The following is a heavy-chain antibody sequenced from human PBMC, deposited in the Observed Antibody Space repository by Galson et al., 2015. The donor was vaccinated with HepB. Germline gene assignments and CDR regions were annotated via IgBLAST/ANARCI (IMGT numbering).Heavy chain of an antibody. Sequence: SLRLSCAASGFTFSDYYMSWIRQAPGKGLEWVSYISSSSSYTNYADSVKGRFTISRDNAKNSLYLQMNSLRAEDTAVYYCATVTMVRRPSPLYYFDYWGQGTLVTVSS. D-gene: IGHD3-10*01. CDR2: ISSSSSYT. J-gene: IGHJ4*02. CDR3: ATVTMVRRPSPLYYFDY. V-gene: IGHV3-11*06. CDR1: GFTFSDYY.